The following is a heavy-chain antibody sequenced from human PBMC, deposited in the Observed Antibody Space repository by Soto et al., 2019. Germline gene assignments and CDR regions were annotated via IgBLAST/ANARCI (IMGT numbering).Heavy chain of an antibody. CDR3: ARDVAVAGTGDFDY. J-gene: IGHJ4*02. Sequence: PGGSVRLSCAASGFTFSDYYMSWIRQAPGKGLEWVSYISSSSSYTNYADSVKGRFTISRDNAKNSLYLRMNSLRAEDSAVYYCARDVAVAGTGDFDYWGQGTLVTVSS. D-gene: IGHD6-19*01. CDR1: GFTFSDYY. CDR2: ISSSSSYT. V-gene: IGHV3-11*06.